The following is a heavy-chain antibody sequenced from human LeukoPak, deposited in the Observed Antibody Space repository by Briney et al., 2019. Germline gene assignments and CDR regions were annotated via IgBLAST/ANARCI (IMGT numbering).Heavy chain of an antibody. CDR3: ARSQSGYNYGYHFDS. Sequence: SETLSLTCTVSGASINSHYWSWIRQPAGKGLEWIGRIYISGSTNYNSSLQSRVTMSVDTSKNQFSLKLSSVTAADTALYYCARSQSGYNYGYHFDSWGQGTLVTVSS. J-gene: IGHJ4*02. D-gene: IGHD5-18*01. CDR1: GASINSHY. V-gene: IGHV4-4*07. CDR2: IYISGST.